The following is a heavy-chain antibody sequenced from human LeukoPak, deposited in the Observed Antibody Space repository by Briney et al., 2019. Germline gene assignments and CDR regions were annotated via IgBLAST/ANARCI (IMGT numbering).Heavy chain of an antibody. CDR1: GFTFSSYG. Sequence: GGSLRLSCAASGFTFSSYGMHWVRQAPGKGLEWVAVIWYDGSNKYYADSVKGRFTISRDNSKNTLYLQMNSLRAEGTAVYYCARDGVLYSSGWYNWFDPWGQGTLVTVSS. CDR2: IWYDGSNK. V-gene: IGHV3-33*01. J-gene: IGHJ5*02. CDR3: ARDGVLYSSGWYNWFDP. D-gene: IGHD6-19*01.